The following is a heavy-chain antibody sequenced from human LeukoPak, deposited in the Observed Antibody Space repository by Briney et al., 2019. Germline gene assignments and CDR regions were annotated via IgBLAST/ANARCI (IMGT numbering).Heavy chain of an antibody. CDR2: IYYSGST. Sequence: SETLSLTCTVSGGSISSSSYYWGWIRQPPGKGLEWIGSIYYSGSTYYNPSLKSRVTISVDTSKNQFSLKLSSVTAADTAVYYCASESVGAVAGPYDYWGQGTLVTVSS. J-gene: IGHJ4*02. CDR3: ASESVGAVAGPYDY. CDR1: GGSISSSSYY. V-gene: IGHV4-39*07. D-gene: IGHD6-19*01.